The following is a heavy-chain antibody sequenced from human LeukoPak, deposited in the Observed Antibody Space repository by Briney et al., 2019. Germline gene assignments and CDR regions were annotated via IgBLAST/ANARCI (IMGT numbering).Heavy chain of an antibody. V-gene: IGHV1-8*01. CDR3: AREKDIVVVPAASQLNYYYYGMDV. J-gene: IGHJ6*02. D-gene: IGHD2-2*01. CDR2: MNPNSGNT. CDR1: GYTFTSYD. Sequence: GASVKVSCKASGYTFTSYDTNWVRQATGQGLEWMGWMNPNSGNTGYAQKFQGRVTMTRNTSISTAYMELSSLRSEGTAVYYCAREKDIVVVPAASQLNYYYYGMDVWGQGTTVTVSS.